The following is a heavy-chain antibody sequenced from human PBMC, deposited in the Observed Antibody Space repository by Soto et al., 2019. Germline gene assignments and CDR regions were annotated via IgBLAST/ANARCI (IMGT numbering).Heavy chain of an antibody. Sequence: QLQLQESGPGLVKPSETLSLTCIVSGGSITRNNHYWGWIRQSPGKGLEWIGSILYSGSTNYNQSLKIRVTLSVETTKNHFTLKMSSVTAADTALYYCARLGSSGWYQGSYFDYWGHGTLVTVSS. CDR3: ARLGSSGWYQGSYFDY. J-gene: IGHJ4*01. CDR1: GGSITRNNHY. D-gene: IGHD6-19*01. CDR2: ILYSGST. V-gene: IGHV4-39*01.